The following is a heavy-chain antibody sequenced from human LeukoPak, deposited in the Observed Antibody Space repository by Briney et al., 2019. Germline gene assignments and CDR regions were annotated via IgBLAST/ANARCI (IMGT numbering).Heavy chain of an antibody. CDR2: ISAYNGNT. CDR3: ARDWYYYDSSGYSNYFDY. Sequence: ASVKVSCKASGYTFTSYGISWVRQAPGQGLEWMGWISAYNGNTSYAQKLQGRVTMTTDTSTSTAYMELRSLRSDDTAVYYCARDWYYYDSSGYSNYFDYWGQGTLVTVSS. J-gene: IGHJ4*02. CDR1: GYTFTSYG. D-gene: IGHD3-22*01. V-gene: IGHV1-18*01.